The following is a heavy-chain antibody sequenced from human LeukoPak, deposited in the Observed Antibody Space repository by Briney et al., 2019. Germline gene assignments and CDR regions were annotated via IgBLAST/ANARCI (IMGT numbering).Heavy chain of an antibody. CDR1: GFTFSSYA. CDR2: ISGSGGST. V-gene: IGHV3-23*01. J-gene: IGHJ4*02. CDR3: ARDQFEYSSSSPFFDY. Sequence: GGSLRLSCAASGFTFSSYAMSWVRQAPGKGLEWVSAISGSGGSTYYADSVKGRFTISRDNSKNTLYLQMNSLRAEDTAVYYCARDQFEYSSSSPFFDYWGQGTLVTVSS. D-gene: IGHD6-6*01.